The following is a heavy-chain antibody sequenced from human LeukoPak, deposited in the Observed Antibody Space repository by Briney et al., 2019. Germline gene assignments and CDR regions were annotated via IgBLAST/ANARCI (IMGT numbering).Heavy chain of an antibody. J-gene: IGHJ4*02. CDR1: GDSISGHY. D-gene: IGHD2-2*01. CDR3: ARGLYCSSTSCYLDY. Sequence: PSETLSLTCTVSGDSISGHYWNWIRQPAGKGLEWIGRIYTSGSTNYDPSLKSRVTISVDKSKNQFSLKLSSVTAADTAVYYCARGLYCSSTSCYLDYWGQGTLVTVSS. V-gene: IGHV4-4*07. CDR2: IYTSGST.